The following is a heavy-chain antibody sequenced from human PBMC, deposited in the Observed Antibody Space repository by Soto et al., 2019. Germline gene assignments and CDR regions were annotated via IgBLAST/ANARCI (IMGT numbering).Heavy chain of an antibody. Sequence: GGSLRLSCAASGFTFSSYAMTWVRQAPGKGLEWVSAISGSGGSTYYADSVKGRFTISRDNSKNTLYLQMNSLKAEDTAVYNWAKGPLIVVVDSRNSAGAYSQHWGKGPLVTVSP. CDR2: ISGSGGST. D-gene: IGHD2-15*01. V-gene: IGHV3-23*01. CDR1: GFTFSSYA. J-gene: IGHJ1*01. CDR3: AKGPLIVVVDSRNSAGAYSQH.